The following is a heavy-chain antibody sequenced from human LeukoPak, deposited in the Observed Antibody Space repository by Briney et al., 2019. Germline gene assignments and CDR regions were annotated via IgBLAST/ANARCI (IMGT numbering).Heavy chain of an antibody. D-gene: IGHD1-26*01. CDR2: INPNNGGT. CDR1: GYTFTGYY. Sequence: ASVKVSCKASGYTFTGYYMHWVRQAPGQGLEWMGWINPNNGGTNYEQKFQGRVTMTRDTSINTAYMELSRLRSDDTAVYYCARELGGSYYQDYWGQGTLVTVSS. V-gene: IGHV1-2*02. J-gene: IGHJ4*02. CDR3: ARELGGSYYQDY.